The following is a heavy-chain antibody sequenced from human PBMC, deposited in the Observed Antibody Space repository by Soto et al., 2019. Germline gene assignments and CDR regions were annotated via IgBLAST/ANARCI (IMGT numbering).Heavy chain of an antibody. CDR2: INAGNGNT. Sequence: ASVKVSCKASGYTFTSYAMHWVRQAPGQRLEWMGWINAGNGNTKYSQKFQGRVTITRDTSASTAYMELSSLRSEDTAVYYCASSYYDILTGHKPLDYRGQGTLVTVSS. CDR3: ASSYYDILTGHKPLDY. CDR1: GYTFTSYA. V-gene: IGHV1-3*01. D-gene: IGHD3-9*01. J-gene: IGHJ4*02.